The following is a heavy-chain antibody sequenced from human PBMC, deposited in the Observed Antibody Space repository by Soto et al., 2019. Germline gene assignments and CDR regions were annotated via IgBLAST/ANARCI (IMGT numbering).Heavy chain of an antibody. V-gene: IGHV4-4*07. Sequence: SETLSLTCGVSGGTISGYYWTWIRQPAGKGLEWIGRIYSSGNTKYNPSLQSRVTMSLDTSNNQFSLRLTSVTAADTAVYYCARGQRFSDWFDPWGQGTLVTVSS. CDR3: ARGQRFSDWFDP. CDR1: GGTISGYY. D-gene: IGHD3-3*01. J-gene: IGHJ5*02. CDR2: IYSSGNT.